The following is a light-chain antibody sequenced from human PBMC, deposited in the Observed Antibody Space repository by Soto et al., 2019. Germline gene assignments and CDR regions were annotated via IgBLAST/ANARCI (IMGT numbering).Light chain of an antibody. J-gene: IGKJ2*01. CDR3: MQALQTHKT. Sequence: DIVMTQSPLSLPVTPGEPASISCRSSQSLLHSNGYNYLDWYLQKPGQSPQLLIYLGSNRASGVPDRFSGSGSGTDFTLKISRVEAEDVGVYYCMQALQTHKTFGQGTKLEIK. CDR1: QSLLHSNGYNY. CDR2: LGS. V-gene: IGKV2-28*01.